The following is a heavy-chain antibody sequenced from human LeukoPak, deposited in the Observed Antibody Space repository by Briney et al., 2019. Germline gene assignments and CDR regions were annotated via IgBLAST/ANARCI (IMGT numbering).Heavy chain of an antibody. V-gene: IGHV1-2*04. J-gene: IGHJ6*02. Sequence: ASVKVSCKASGYTFTGYYMHWVRQAPAQGLEWMGWINPNSGGTNYAQKFQGWVTMTRDTSISTAYMELSRLRSDDTAVYYCARDGAIAAAGPLGYYYGMDVWGQGTTVTVSS. CDR2: INPNSGGT. D-gene: IGHD6-13*01. CDR1: GYTFTGYY. CDR3: ARDGAIAAAGPLGYYYGMDV.